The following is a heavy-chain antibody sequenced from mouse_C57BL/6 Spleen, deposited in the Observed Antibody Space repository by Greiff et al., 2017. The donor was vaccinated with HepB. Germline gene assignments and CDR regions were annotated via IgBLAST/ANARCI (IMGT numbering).Heavy chain of an antibody. CDR3: ASLSPSYYYGSTYAMDY. V-gene: IGHV1-53*01. D-gene: IGHD1-1*01. CDR1: GYTFTSYW. CDR2: INPSNGGT. Sequence: QVQLQQPGTELVKPGASVKLSCKASGYTFTSYWMHWVKQRPGQGLEWIGNINPSNGGTNYNEKFKSKATLTVDKSSSTAYTQLSSLTSEDSAVYYCASLSPSYYYGSTYAMDYWGQGTSVTVSS. J-gene: IGHJ4*01.